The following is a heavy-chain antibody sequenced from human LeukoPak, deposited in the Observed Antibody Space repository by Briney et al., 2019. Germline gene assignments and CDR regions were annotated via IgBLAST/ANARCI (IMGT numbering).Heavy chain of an antibody. CDR2: IYSGGST. J-gene: IGHJ4*02. D-gene: IGHD1-26*01. CDR3: ARSSGSYLYFDF. CDR1: GFTVSSNY. V-gene: IGHV3-53*01. Sequence: GGSPRLSCAASGFTVSSNYMSWVRQAPGKGLEWVSVIYSGGSTYYADSVKGRFTIFRDNSKNTLYLQMDSLRAEDTAVYYCARSSGSYLYFDFWGQGTLVTVSS.